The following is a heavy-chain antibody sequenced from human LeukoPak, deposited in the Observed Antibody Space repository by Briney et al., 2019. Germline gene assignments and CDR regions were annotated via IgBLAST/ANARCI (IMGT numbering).Heavy chain of an antibody. CDR2: FDPEDGET. CDR1: GYTLTGLS. D-gene: IGHD6-13*01. J-gene: IGHJ4*02. V-gene: IGHV1-24*01. Sequence: ASVKVSCKVSGYTLTGLSMHWVRQAPGKGLEWMGGFDPEDGETIYAQKFQGRVTMTEDTSTDTAYMELSSLRSEDTAVYYCASSAAGIYYFDYWGQGTLVTVSS. CDR3: ASSAAGIYYFDY.